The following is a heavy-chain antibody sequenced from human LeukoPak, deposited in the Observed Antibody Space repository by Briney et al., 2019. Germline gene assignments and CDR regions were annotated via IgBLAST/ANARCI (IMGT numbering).Heavy chain of an antibody. CDR3: ATSRFSGGLGRFDP. J-gene: IGHJ5*02. CDR1: GGSINSGSYY. CDR2: IYTSGNT. Sequence: KPSETLSLTCTVSGGSINSGSYYYHWIRQPAGKGLEWIRRIYTSGNTIYNPSLKSRVTISIDTSKNQVSLKLTSVTAADTAVYYCATSRFSGGLGRFDPWGQGTLVTVSS. D-gene: IGHD3-10*01. V-gene: IGHV4-61*02.